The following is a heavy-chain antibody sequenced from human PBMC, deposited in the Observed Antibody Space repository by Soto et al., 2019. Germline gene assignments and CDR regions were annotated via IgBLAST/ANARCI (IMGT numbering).Heavy chain of an antibody. Sequence: EVQLVESGGGLIQPGGSLRLSCAASGFTFSSNDMNWVRQAPGKGLEWVSLIYSGGSTYYADSVKGRFTISRDNSKNTLYLQMSSLRAEDTAVYYCAIRPLLPGAPWGQRTMVTVSS. D-gene: IGHD3-22*01. CDR3: AIRPLLPGAP. CDR1: GFTFSSND. J-gene: IGHJ3*01. V-gene: IGHV3-53*01. CDR2: IYSGGST.